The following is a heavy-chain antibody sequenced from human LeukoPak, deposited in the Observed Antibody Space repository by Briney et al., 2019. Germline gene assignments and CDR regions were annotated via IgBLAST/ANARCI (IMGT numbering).Heavy chain of an antibody. V-gene: IGHV1-18*01. CDR2: ISAYNGNT. CDR3: ARGTDYYDSSGYPDY. J-gene: IGHJ4*02. Sequence: ASVKVSCKASGYTFTSYGISWVRQAPGQGLEWMGWISAYNGNTNYAQKLQGRVTMTTDTSTSTAYMELRSLRSDDTAVYYCARGTDYYDSSGYPDYWGQGTLVTVSS. CDR1: GYTFTSYG. D-gene: IGHD3-22*01.